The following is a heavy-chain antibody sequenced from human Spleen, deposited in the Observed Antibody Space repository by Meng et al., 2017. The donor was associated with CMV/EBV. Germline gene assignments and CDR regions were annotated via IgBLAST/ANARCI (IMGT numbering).Heavy chain of an antibody. D-gene: IGHD1-26*01. Sequence: GESLKISCAASGFTFSSCEMNWVRQAPGKGLEWVSYISSSGSTIYYADSVKGRFTISRDNAKNSLYLQMNSLRAEDTAVYYCASLSGIKRGYWGQGTLVTVSS. CDR1: GFTFSSCE. CDR3: ASLSGIKRGY. V-gene: IGHV3-48*03. CDR2: ISSSGSTI. J-gene: IGHJ4*02.